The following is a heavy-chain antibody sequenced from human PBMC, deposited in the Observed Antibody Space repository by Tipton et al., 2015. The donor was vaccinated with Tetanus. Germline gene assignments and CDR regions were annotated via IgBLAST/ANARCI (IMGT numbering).Heavy chain of an antibody. CDR3: ARELDCSGGGCYSYGLDV. V-gene: IGHV3-33*08. CDR1: GFSFRDFG. Sequence: SLRLSCAGSGFSFRDFGMSWVRQAPGKGLEWVAVLWFDGGDEYYADSVKGRFTISRDNSKNTVYLQMNSLRAEDTAVYYCARELDCSGGGCYSYGLDVWGQGTTVTVSS. CDR2: LWFDGGDE. D-gene: IGHD2-15*01. J-gene: IGHJ6*02.